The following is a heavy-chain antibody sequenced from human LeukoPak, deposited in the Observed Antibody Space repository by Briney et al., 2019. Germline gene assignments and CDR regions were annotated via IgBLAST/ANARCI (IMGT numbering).Heavy chain of an antibody. V-gene: IGHV4-39*01. J-gene: IGHJ4*02. D-gene: IGHD5-24*01. CDR3: AGIGRDGYNYKFGYFDY. CDR2: IYYSGRT. CDR1: GGSIRSSSNYY. Sequence: SETLSLTCIVSGGSIRSSSNYYWGWIRQSPWKGLEWIGTIYYSGRTYYNPSLKSRVTVSVETFKNQFSLKLSSVSAADTAVCYCAGIGRDGYNYKFGYFDYWGQGTLVTVSS.